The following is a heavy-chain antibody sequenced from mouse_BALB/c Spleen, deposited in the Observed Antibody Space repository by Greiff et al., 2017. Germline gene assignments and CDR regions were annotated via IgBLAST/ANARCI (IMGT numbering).Heavy chain of an antibody. CDR2: INPSNGGT. J-gene: IGHJ3*01. Sequence: VQLQESGAELVKPGASVKLSCKASGYTFTSYYMYWVKQRPGQGLEWIGEINPSNGGTNFNEKFKSKATLTVDKSSSTAYMQLSSLTSEDSAVYYCTRWANYRYYFAYWGQGTLVTVSA. CDR1: GYTFTSYY. CDR3: TRWANYRYYFAY. V-gene: IGHV1S81*02. D-gene: IGHD2-12*01.